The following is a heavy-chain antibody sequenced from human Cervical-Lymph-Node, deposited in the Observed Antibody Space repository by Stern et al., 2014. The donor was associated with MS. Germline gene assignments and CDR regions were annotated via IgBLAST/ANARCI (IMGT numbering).Heavy chain of an antibody. J-gene: IGHJ4*02. CDR1: GFTLSGYG. D-gene: IGHD6-13*01. V-gene: IGHV3-33*01. CDR3: ARDDRTSWYGGMPH. CDR2: SWSDGTKE. Sequence: VQLVESGGGAVQPGRSLRLSCATSGFTLSGYGMYWVRQAPGKGLEWVAISWSDGTKEDYADSVKGRFTISRDNSKNTLYLQMTSLRAEDTAVYYCARDDRTSWYGGMPHWGQGTLVTVSS.